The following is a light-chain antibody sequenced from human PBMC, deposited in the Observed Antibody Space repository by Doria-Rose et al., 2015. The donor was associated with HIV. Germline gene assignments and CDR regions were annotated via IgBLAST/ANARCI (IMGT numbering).Light chain of an antibody. J-gene: IGKJ3*01. CDR1: QSLLYTSKNY. V-gene: IGKV4-1*01. Sequence: DIVLTQSPESLGMSLGERATLNCKPNQSLLYTSKNYLAWYQQKPGQPPKSLIYWASTRQSGVPARFSGSGSGADFTLTISSLEAEDVAVYYCQQYYDTPSFGPGTTVDIK. CDR2: WAS. CDR3: QQYYDTPS.